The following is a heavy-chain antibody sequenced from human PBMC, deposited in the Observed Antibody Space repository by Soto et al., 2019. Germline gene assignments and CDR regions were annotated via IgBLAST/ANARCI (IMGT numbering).Heavy chain of an antibody. Sequence: QLQLQESGPGLVKPSETLSLTCTVSGGSISSSSYYWGWIRQPPGKGLEWIGSIYYSGSTYYNPSLKSLVTISVNTSKNQFSLKLSSVTAADTAVYYCARSAHYYDSSGYYSDAFDIWGQGTMVTVSS. CDR3: ARSAHYYDSSGYYSDAFDI. CDR1: GGSISSSSYY. V-gene: IGHV4-39*01. J-gene: IGHJ3*02. D-gene: IGHD3-22*01. CDR2: IYYSGST.